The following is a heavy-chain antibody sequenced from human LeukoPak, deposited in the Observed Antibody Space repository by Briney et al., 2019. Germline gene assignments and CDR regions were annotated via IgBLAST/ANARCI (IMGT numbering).Heavy chain of an antibody. CDR3: ALGDYSKPFDY. CDR1: GFTFSSYT. V-gene: IGHV3-21*01. Sequence: GXXLRLSCAASGFTFSSYTMNWVRQAPGKGVEWVSSISSSSGYIYYVDSVKGRFTISRDNAKKLMYMKMKSLRAEDTAVYYCALGDYSKPFDYWGQGTLVTVSS. CDR2: ISSSSGYI. J-gene: IGHJ4*02. D-gene: IGHD4-11*01.